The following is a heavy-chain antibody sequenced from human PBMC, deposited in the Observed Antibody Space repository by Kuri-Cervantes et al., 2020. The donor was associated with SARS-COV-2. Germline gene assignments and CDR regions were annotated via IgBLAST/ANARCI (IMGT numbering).Heavy chain of an antibody. Sequence: ASVKVSCKASGYTFIGYYMHWVRQAPGQGLEWMGWINPKSGASSYAQKFQGRVTMTRATSINTVYMELSTLGSDDTAVYFCVKDVVSTFCAWGNCYISSYMDVWGRGTTVTVSS. D-gene: IGHD2-2*02. J-gene: IGHJ6*03. CDR1: GYTFIGYY. CDR2: INPKSGAS. CDR3: VKDVVSTFCAWGNCYISSYMDV. V-gene: IGHV1-2*02.